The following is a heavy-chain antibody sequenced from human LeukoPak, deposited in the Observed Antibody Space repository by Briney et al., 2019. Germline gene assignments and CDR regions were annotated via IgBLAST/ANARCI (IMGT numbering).Heavy chain of an antibody. CDR2: FHYSGDA. D-gene: IGHD3-22*01. V-gene: IGHV4-39*07. CDR1: GGSIIIDNYY. CDR3: ARDSKYDSTGHAP. J-gene: IGHJ5*02. Sequence: SETLSLTCTVSGGSIIIDNYYWAWIRQPPGKGLEWIGSFHYSGDAYYNPSLKSRVTISVDTSNNQFSLKLNSVTAADTAMYYCARDSKYDSTGHAPWGLGTLVTVSS.